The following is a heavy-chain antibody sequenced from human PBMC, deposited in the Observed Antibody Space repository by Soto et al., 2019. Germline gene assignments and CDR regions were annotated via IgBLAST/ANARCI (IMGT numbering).Heavy chain of an antibody. V-gene: IGHV1-8*01. CDR3: ARHYCSSTSCYFAYYYYMDV. CDR1: GYTFTSYD. CDR2: MNPNSGNT. J-gene: IGHJ6*03. Sequence: ASVKVSCKASGYTFTSYDINWVRQATGQGLEWMGWMNPNSGNTGYAQKFQGRVTMTRNTSISTAYMELSSLRSEDTAVYYCARHYCSSTSCYFAYYYYMDVWGKGTTVTVSS. D-gene: IGHD2-2*01.